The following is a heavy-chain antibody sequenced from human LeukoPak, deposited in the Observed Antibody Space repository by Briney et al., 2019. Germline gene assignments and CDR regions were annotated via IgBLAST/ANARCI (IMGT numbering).Heavy chain of an antibody. Sequence: GGSLRLSCSASGFTFSGYAMHWVRQAPGKGLEYVSGIPSNGGTTYYADSVKGRFTISRDNSKNTLYLQMSSLRAEDTAVYFCVRDRVVTATFDCWGQGTLVTVSS. V-gene: IGHV3-64D*06. J-gene: IGHJ4*02. CDR3: VRDRVVTATFDC. CDR2: IPSNGGTT. CDR1: GFTFSGYA. D-gene: IGHD2-21*02.